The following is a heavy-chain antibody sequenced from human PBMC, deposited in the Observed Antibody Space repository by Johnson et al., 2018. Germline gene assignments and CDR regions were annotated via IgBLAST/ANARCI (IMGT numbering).Heavy chain of an antibody. D-gene: IGHD6-6*01. J-gene: IGHJ3*02. V-gene: IGHV3-48*01. CDR2: VSSRSSTI. CDR1: GFTFSSYS. CDR3: ARDLIAALDAFDI. Sequence: VQLVQSGGGLVQPGGSLRLSCAASGFTFSSYSMHWVRQAPGKGLAWVSYVSSRSSTIYYADSVKGRSTISRDNAKNSLYLQMKSLSAEETAVYYCARDLIAALDAFDIWGQGTMVTVSS.